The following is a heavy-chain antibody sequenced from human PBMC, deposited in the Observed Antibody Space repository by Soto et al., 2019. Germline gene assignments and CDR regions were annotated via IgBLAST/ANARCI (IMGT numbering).Heavy chain of an antibody. CDR3: AKDATAVNGVWDPFDM. D-gene: IGHD2-8*01. J-gene: IGHJ3*02. V-gene: IGHV3-23*01. Sequence: EVQLLESGGGVVQPGGSLRLSCAASGFTFSAYAMSWVRQAPGKGLQWVSGVGGSDTDKHYADSVRGRFTVSRDNFKNTLYLQMNRLRADDTAVYYCAKDATAVNGVWDPFDMWGQGTEVSVSS. CDR2: VGGSDTDK. CDR1: GFTFSAYA.